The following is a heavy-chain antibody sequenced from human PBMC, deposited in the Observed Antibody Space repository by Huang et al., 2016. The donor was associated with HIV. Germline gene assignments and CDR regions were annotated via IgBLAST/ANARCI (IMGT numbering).Heavy chain of an antibody. V-gene: IGHV5-51*01. CDR1: GYTFNGYW. D-gene: IGHD2-2*01. Sequence: EVQLVQSGAVVKKPGESLKISCTGSGYTFNGYWIGWVRQMPGKGLEWMVIIYPGYSDTTYSQSFQGQVTISADKSISTAYLQGSGLKASDTAMYYCARQGVGDFVVEPTGLGAFDIWGQGTMVTVSS. CDR3: ARQGVGDFVVEPTGLGAFDI. CDR2: IYPGYSDT. J-gene: IGHJ3*02.